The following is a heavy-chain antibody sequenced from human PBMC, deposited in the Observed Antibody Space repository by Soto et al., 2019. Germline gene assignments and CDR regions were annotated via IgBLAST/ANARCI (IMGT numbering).Heavy chain of an antibody. CDR3: ARIKMRSARYYYGMDV. CDR1: GGTFSNYA. CDR2: STPTFGTA. D-gene: IGHD6-6*01. Sequence: QVQLVQSGAEVRRPGSSVRVSCKASGGTFSNYAITWVRQAPGQGLEWMGGSTPTFGTANYAQKFQGRLTLTADESTDTAYMEMSNLRFEDTAMYYCARIKMRSARYYYGMDVWGQGTTVTVSS. J-gene: IGHJ6*02. V-gene: IGHV1-69*01.